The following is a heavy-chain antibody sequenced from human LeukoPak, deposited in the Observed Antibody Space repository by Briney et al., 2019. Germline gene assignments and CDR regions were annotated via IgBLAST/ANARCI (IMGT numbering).Heavy chain of an antibody. CDR3: ARRKYYYDSSGPWNWFDP. D-gene: IGHD3-22*01. CDR1: GGSISSGDYY. J-gene: IGHJ5*02. V-gene: IGHV4-30-4*08. CDR2: IYYSGST. Sequence: SQTLSLTCTVSGGSISSGDYYWSWIRQPPRKGLEWIGYIYYSGSTYYNPSLKSRVTISVDTSKNQFSLKLSSVTAADTAVYYCARRKYYYDSSGPWNWFDPWGQGTLVTVSS.